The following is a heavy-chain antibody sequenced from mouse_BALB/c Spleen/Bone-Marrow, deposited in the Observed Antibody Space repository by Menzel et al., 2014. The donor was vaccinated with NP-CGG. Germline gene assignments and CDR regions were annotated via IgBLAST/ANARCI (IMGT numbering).Heavy chain of an antibody. J-gene: IGHJ3*01. CDR1: GYAFTSYN. V-gene: IGHV1S135*01. CDR2: IAPFNGGT. CDR3: AREDYGKGFAY. D-gene: IGHD2-1*01. Sequence: EVQLQQSGPELVKPGASVKVSCKASGYAFTSYNMYWVKQSHGKSLERIGHIAPFNGGTSYNQKFKGKATLTVDKSASTAYMHLNSLTSEDSAVYYCAREDYGKGFAYWGQGTLVTVSA.